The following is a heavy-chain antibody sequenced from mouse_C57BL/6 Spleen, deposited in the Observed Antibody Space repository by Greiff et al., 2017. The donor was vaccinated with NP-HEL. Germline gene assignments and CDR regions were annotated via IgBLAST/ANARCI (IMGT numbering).Heavy chain of an antibody. CDR1: GFNIKDDY. Sequence: VHVKQSGAELVRPGASVKLSCTASGFNIKDDYMHWVKQRPEQGLEWIGWIDPENGDTEYASKFQGKATITADTSSNTAYLQLSSLTSEDTAVYYCTTGTGTDFDYWGQGTTLTVSS. CDR2: IDPENGDT. V-gene: IGHV14-4*01. J-gene: IGHJ2*01. CDR3: TTGTGTDFDY. D-gene: IGHD4-1*01.